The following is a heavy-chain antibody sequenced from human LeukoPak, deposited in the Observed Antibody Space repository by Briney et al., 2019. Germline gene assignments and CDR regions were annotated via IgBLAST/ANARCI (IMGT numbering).Heavy chain of an antibody. V-gene: IGHV4-59*01. Sequence: SETLSLTCSVSGASITNYYWSWIRQAPGKGLEWIGYIYYSGNTNTYNPSLKSQATISLYTSRKYFSLELRSVTAADTAVYYCARGGSYGAYLDYWGQGALAIVSS. CDR2: IYYSGNT. D-gene: IGHD1-26*01. CDR3: ARGGSYGAYLDY. CDR1: GASITNYY. J-gene: IGHJ4*02.